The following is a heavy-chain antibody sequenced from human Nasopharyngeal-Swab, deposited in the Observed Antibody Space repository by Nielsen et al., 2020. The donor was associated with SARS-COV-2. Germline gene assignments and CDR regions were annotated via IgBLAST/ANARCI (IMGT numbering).Heavy chain of an antibody. CDR1: GFTFSNAW. CDR3: TTDSYYRYYYYGMDV. Sequence: GESLKISCAASGFTFSNAWMSWVRQAPGKGLEWVGRIKSKTDGGTTDYAAPVKDRFTISRDDSKNTLYLQMNSLKTEDTAVYYCTTDSYYRYYYYGMDVWGQGTTVTVSS. J-gene: IGHJ6*02. CDR2: IKSKTDGGTT. V-gene: IGHV3-15*01. D-gene: IGHD3-10*01.